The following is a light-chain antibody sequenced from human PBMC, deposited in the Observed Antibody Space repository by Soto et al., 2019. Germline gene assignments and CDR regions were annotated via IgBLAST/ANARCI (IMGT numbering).Light chain of an antibody. CDR2: GVS. J-gene: IGKJ2*01. V-gene: IGKV3-20*01. CDR1: QSISSNY. Sequence: EIVLPQSPGTLSLSPGERATLSCRASQSISSNYLAWYQQKPGQAPRLLIDGVSSRATGIPDRFSGSGSGTDFTLTISRLEPEDFAVYYCQQYGSSRYTFGQGTKLEIK. CDR3: QQYGSSRYT.